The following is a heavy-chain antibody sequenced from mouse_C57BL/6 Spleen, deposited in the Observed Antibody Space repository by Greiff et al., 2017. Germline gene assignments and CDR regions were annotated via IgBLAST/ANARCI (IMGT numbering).Heavy chain of an antibody. V-gene: IGHV5-16*01. CDR1: GFTFSDYY. CDR3: ARSTYGNSPMDY. J-gene: IGHJ4*01. CDR2: INYDGSST. D-gene: IGHD2-1*01. Sequence: EVQVVESEGGLVQPGSSMKLSCTASGFTFSDYYMAWVRQVPEKGLEWVANINYDGSSTYYLDSLKSRFIISRDNAKNILYLQMSSLKSEDTATYYCARSTYGNSPMDYWGQGTSVTVSS.